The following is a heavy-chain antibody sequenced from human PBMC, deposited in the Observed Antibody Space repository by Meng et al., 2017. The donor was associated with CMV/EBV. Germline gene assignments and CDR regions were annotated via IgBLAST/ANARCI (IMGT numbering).Heavy chain of an antibody. D-gene: IGHD3-3*01. Sequence: SGYPFTGYYMHWVRQAPGQGLEWMGWINPNSGGTNYAQKFQGRVTMTRDTSISTAYMELSRLRSDDTAVYYCARVPESGFLEWLLAYWGQGTLVTVSS. V-gene: IGHV1-2*02. CDR2: INPNSGGT. CDR3: ARVPESGFLEWLLAY. J-gene: IGHJ4*02. CDR1: GYPFTGYY.